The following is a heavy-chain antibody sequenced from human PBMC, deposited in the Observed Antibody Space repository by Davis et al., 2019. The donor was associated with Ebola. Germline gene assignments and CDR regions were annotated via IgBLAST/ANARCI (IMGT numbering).Heavy chain of an antibody. CDR2: ISGGSTTI. CDR3: AREADVGYFDY. CDR1: GFMFSDYF. V-gene: IGHV3-11*01. J-gene: IGHJ4*02. Sequence: GESLKISCAASGFMFSDYFMNWVRQAPGKGLEWVSYISGGSTTIYFADSVKGRFTVSRDNAKNTLYLQMDSLRVEDTAVYFCAREADVGYFDYWGLGTPVTVSS.